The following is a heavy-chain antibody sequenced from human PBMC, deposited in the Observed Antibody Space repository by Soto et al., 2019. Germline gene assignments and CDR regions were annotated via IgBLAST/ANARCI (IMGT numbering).Heavy chain of an antibody. Sequence: SETLSLTCTVSGGSISSYYWSWIRQPPGKGLEWIGYIYYSGSTNYNPSLKSRVTISVDTSKNQFSLKLSSVTAADTAVYYCARPRGYCSGGSCYLDAFDIWGQGTMVTVSS. CDR2: IYYSGST. D-gene: IGHD2-15*01. CDR3: ARPRGYCSGGSCYLDAFDI. J-gene: IGHJ3*02. V-gene: IGHV4-59*08. CDR1: GGSISSYY.